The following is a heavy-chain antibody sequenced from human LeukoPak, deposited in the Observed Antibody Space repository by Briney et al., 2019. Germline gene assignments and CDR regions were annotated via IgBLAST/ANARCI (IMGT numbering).Heavy chain of an antibody. CDR1: GFTFSSYA. Sequence: PGGSLRLSCAASGFTFSSYAMSWVRQAPGKGLEWVSAISGSGGSTYYADSVKGRFTISRDNSKNTLYLQMNSLRAEDTAVYYCARSLLWFGDYYGMDVWGQGTTVTVSS. D-gene: IGHD3-10*01. CDR2: ISGSGGST. CDR3: ARSLLWFGDYYGMDV. V-gene: IGHV3-23*01. J-gene: IGHJ6*02.